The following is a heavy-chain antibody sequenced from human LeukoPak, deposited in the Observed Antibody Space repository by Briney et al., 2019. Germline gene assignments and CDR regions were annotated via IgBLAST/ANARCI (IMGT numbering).Heavy chain of an antibody. CDR3: AREYGSGNRREGVDY. J-gene: IGHJ4*02. Sequence: ASVKVSCKASGYTFTGYYMHWVRQAPGQGLEWMGWINPNSGGTNYAQKFQGRVTMTRDTSISTAYMELSRLRSDDTAVYYCAREYGSGNRREGVDYWGQGTLVTVSS. CDR1: GYTFTGYY. D-gene: IGHD3-10*01. V-gene: IGHV1-2*02. CDR2: INPNSGGT.